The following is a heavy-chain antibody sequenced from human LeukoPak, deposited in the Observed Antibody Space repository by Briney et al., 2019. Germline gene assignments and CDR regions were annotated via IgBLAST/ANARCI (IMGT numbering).Heavy chain of an antibody. CDR2: INHSGST. D-gene: IGHD2-2*01. CDR3: ARGRYHQLLWSYFDY. Sequence: SETLSLTCAVYGGSLSGYYWSWIRQPPGKGLEWIGEINHSGSTNYNPSLKSRVTISVDTSKNQFSLKLSSVTAADTAVYYCARGRYHQLLWSYFDYWGQGTLVTVSS. V-gene: IGHV4-34*01. CDR1: GGSLSGYY. J-gene: IGHJ4*02.